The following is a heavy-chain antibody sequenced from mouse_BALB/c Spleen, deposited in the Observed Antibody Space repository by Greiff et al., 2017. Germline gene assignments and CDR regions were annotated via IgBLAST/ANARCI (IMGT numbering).Heavy chain of an antibody. V-gene: IGHV14-4*02. Sequence: EVHLVESGAELVRPGALVKLSCKASGFNIKDYYMHWVKQRPEQGLEWIGWIDPENGDTEYAPKFQGKATMTADTSSNTAYLQLSSLTSEDTAVYYCNAWPLDYWGQGTSVTVSS. CDR3: NAWPLDY. CDR2: IDPENGDT. J-gene: IGHJ4*01. CDR1: GFNIKDYY.